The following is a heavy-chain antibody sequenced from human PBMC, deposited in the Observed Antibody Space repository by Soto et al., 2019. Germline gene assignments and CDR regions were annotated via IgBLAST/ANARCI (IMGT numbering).Heavy chain of an antibody. CDR3: ALPIIRGVILYYFDY. CDR2: INPSTGST. J-gene: IGHJ4*02. D-gene: IGHD3-10*01. Sequence: ASVKVSCKASGYTFSNNFMHWVRQAPGQGLEWMGVINPSTGSTTYAQKFQGRVTMTRDTSTSTVYMELSSLRSEDTAVYYCALPIIRGVILYYFDYWGQGTLVTVSS. CDR1: GYTFSNNF. V-gene: IGHV1-46*01.